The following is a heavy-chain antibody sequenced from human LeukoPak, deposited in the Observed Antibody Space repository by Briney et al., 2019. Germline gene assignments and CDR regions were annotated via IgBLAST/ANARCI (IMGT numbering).Heavy chain of an antibody. J-gene: IGHJ4*02. D-gene: IGHD2-2*01. CDR1: GYRFTSYW. Sequence: GGSLKISSKGSGYRFTSYWIGWVRQMPGKGLEWMGVIYPDDSDTRYSPSFRGQVTISADKSISTAYLQWDSLKASDTAMHYCAIGGDSTTSCYRCFNFWGQGTLVTVSS. V-gene: IGHV5-51*01. CDR2: IYPDDSDT. CDR3: AIGGDSTTSCYRCFNF.